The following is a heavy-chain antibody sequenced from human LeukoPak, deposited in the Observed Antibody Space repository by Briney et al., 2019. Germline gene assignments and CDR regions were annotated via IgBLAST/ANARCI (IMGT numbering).Heavy chain of an antibody. Sequence: ASVKVSCKASGYTFTSYGISWVRQAPGQGLEWMGWINPNSGGTNCAQKFQGRVTMTRDTSISTAYMELSRLRSDDTAVYYCARVAPDFWSGYRLFDYWGQGTLVTVSS. V-gene: IGHV1-2*02. CDR2: INPNSGGT. J-gene: IGHJ4*02. D-gene: IGHD3-3*01. CDR1: GYTFTSYG. CDR3: ARVAPDFWSGYRLFDY.